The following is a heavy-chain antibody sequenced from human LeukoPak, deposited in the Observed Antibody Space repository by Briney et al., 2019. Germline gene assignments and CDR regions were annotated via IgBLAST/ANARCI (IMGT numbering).Heavy chain of an antibody. CDR1: GFTFSSYA. CDR3: AKVVGDSSGFPFDY. J-gene: IGHJ4*02. V-gene: IGHV3-23*01. CDR2: ISGSGGST. D-gene: IGHD3-22*01. Sequence: GGSMRLSCAASGFTFSSYAISWVSQAQGKGLEWVSAISGSGGSTYYADSVKSLFTISRDNSENTLYLQMNSLRAEDTAVYYCAKVVGDSSGFPFDYWGQGTLVTVSS.